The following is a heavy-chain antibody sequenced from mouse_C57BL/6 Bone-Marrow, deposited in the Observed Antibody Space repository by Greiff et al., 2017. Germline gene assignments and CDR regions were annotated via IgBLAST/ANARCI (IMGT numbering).Heavy chain of an antibody. CDR3: ARSCGVTTARGYFDY. J-gene: IGHJ2*01. D-gene: IGHD2-1*01. CDR1: GYTFTSYG. V-gene: IGHV1-81*01. Sequence: QVQLQQSGAELARPGASVKLSCKASGYTFTSYGISWVKQRTGQGLEWIGEIYPRSGNTYYNEKFKGKATLTADKSSSTAYMELRSLTSEDSAVYFCARSCGVTTARGYFDYWGQGTTLTVSS. CDR2: IYPRSGNT.